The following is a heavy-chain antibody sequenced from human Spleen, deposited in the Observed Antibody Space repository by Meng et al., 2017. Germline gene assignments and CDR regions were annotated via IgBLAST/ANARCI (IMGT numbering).Heavy chain of an antibody. CDR3: ARPPQRGYSYGFDY. CDR1: GYSFTSYW. J-gene: IGHJ4*02. V-gene: IGHV5-51*01. D-gene: IGHD5-18*01. Sequence: GGSLRLSCKGSGYSFTSYWIGWVRQMPGKGLEWMGIIYPGDSDTRYSPSFQGQVTISADKSITTAYLQWSSLKASDTAMYYCARPPQRGYSYGFDYWGPGTLVTVSS. CDR2: IYPGDSDT.